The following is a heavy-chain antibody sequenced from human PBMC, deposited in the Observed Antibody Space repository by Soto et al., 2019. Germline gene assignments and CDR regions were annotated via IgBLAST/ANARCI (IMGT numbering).Heavy chain of an antibody. Sequence: GGSLRLSCAASGFTFSSYAMSWVRQAPGKGLEWVSAISGSGGSTYYADSVKGRFTISRDNSKNTLYLQMNSLRAEDTSVYYCARDGPGTLLANYGDYDYYYYMDVWGKGTTVTVSS. D-gene: IGHD4-17*01. CDR1: GFTFSSYA. V-gene: IGHV3-23*01. CDR3: ARDGPGTLLANYGDYDYYYYMDV. CDR2: ISGSGGST. J-gene: IGHJ6*03.